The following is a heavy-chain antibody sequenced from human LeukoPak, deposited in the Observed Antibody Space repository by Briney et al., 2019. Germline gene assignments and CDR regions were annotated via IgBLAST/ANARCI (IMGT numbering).Heavy chain of an antibody. CDR3: AREGSETGYFQH. CDR1: GGSISRGSYF. V-gene: IGHV4-61*02. D-gene: IGHD3-10*01. Sequence: SQTLSLTCTVSGGSISRGSYFWSWIRQPAGKGLEWIGRFYTSGTPNYSPSLKSRVTISVDTSRNQFSLKLSSVTAADTAVYYCAREGSETGYFQHWGQGTLVTVSS. CDR2: FYTSGTP. J-gene: IGHJ1*01.